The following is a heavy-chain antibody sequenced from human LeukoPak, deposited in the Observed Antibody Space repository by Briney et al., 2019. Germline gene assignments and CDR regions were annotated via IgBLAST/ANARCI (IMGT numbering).Heavy chain of an antibody. D-gene: IGHD6-19*01. CDR3: ARDDRAVALTLDS. J-gene: IGHJ5*01. CDR1: GYTFTSYY. CDR2: INAGNGNT. V-gene: IGHV1-3*03. Sequence: ASVKVSCKASGYTFTSYYMHWVRQAPGHRLEWMGWINAGNGNTKYSQEFQGRVTITRDTSASTAYMELSSLRSEDMAVYYCARDDRAVALTLDSWGQGTLVTVSS.